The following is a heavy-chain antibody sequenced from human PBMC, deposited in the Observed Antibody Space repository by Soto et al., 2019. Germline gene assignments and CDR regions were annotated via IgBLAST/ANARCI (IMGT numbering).Heavy chain of an antibody. D-gene: IGHD3-10*02. Sequence: SETLSLTCAVNGGSFSEFYWTWVRQAPGKGLEWIGEITHSGSTNYNPSLKSRFTISLDTSEKQFFLHLSSVTAADTAVYFCAHRPKHHVPSGYWGQGTLVTVSS. V-gene: IGHV4-34*01. J-gene: IGHJ4*02. CDR1: GGSFSEFY. CDR3: AHRPKHHVPSGY. CDR2: ITHSGST.